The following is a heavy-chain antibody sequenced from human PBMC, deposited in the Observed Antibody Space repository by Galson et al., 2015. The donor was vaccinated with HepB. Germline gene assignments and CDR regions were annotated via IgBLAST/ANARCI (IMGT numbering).Heavy chain of an antibody. J-gene: IGHJ4*02. Sequence: SLRLSCAASGFTFSSYGMHWVRQAPGQGLEWVAVIWNDGSNKYYADSVKGRFTISRDNSKNTLYLQMNSLRAEDTAVYYCARLGDYGDYPYYFDYWGQGTLVTVSS. D-gene: IGHD4-17*01. CDR1: GFTFSSYG. CDR3: ARLGDYGDYPYYFDY. V-gene: IGHV3-33*01. CDR2: IWNDGSNK.